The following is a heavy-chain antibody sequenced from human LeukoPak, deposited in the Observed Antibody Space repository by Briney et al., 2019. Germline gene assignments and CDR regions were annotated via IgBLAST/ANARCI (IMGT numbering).Heavy chain of an antibody. V-gene: IGHV3-23*01. CDR1: GFPLSSYA. CDR2: TSSSDDGT. J-gene: IGHJ6*03. Sequence: GGSLRLSCAASGFPLSSYAMSWVRQVPGKGLEWVSATSSSDDGTYHADSVRGRFTIYRDNFRNTLYLQMNRLRVEDTAVYYRARGVRDILSGYYTDYYFYYMDVWGKGTTVTVSS. D-gene: IGHD3-3*01. CDR3: ARGVRDILSGYYTDYYFYYMDV.